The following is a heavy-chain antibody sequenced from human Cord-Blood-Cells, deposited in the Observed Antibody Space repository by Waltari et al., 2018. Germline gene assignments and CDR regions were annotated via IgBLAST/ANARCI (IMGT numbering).Heavy chain of an antibody. V-gene: IGHV4-34*01. CDR3: ARGAYCSGGSCYWIDY. Sequence: QVQRQQWVAGLSNPSETLSLTCAVAGGSFLGLYGSLRRPPPGKGLEWIGEINHSASTNYNPSLKSRVTISVDTSKNQFSLKLSSVTAADTAVYYCARGAYCSGGSCYWIDYWGQGTLVTVSS. D-gene: IGHD2-15*01. CDR1: GGSFLGLY. CDR2: INHSAST. J-gene: IGHJ4*02.